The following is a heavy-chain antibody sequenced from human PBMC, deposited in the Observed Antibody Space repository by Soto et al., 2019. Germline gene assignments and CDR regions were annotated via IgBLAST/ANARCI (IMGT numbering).Heavy chain of an antibody. Sequence: ASVKVSCKASGYTFTSYAMHWVRQAPGKRLEWMGWINADNGNTKYSQKFQGRVTITKDTSTDTAYMELSSLRSEDTAVYYCATVMWINYFDYWGQGTLVTVSS. CDR1: GYTFTSYA. CDR2: INADNGNT. D-gene: IGHD5-12*01. J-gene: IGHJ4*02. CDR3: ATVMWINYFDY. V-gene: IGHV1-3*01.